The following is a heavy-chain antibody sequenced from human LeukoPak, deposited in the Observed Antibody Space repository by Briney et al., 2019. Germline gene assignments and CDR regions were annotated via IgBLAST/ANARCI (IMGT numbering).Heavy chain of an antibody. Sequence: SETLSLTCTVSGGSISSSSYYWGWIRQPPGEGLEWIGSIYYSGSTYYNPSLKSRVTISVDTSKNQFSLKLSSVTAADTAVYYCARDSTYYDYVWGSYRYGYFDYWGQGTLVTVSS. J-gene: IGHJ4*02. CDR2: IYYSGST. V-gene: IGHV4-39*07. CDR1: GGSISSSSYY. D-gene: IGHD3-16*02. CDR3: ARDSTYYDYVWGSYRYGYFDY.